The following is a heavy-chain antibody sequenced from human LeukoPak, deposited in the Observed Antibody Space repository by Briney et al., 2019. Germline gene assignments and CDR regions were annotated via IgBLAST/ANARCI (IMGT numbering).Heavy chain of an antibody. D-gene: IGHD3-22*01. CDR2: IIPILGIA. Sequence: SVNVSCKASGYTFTGYYMHWVRQAPGQGLAGMERIIPILGIANYAQKFQGRVTITADKSTSTAYMELSSLRSEDTAVYYCARDRGLRDDSSGYYALKGYYFDYWGQGTLVTVSS. CDR1: GYTFTGYY. J-gene: IGHJ4*02. V-gene: IGHV1-69*04. CDR3: ARDRGLRDDSSGYYALKGYYFDY.